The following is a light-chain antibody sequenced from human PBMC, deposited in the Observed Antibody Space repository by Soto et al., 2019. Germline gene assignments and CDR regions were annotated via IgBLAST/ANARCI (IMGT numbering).Light chain of an antibody. J-gene: IGLJ2*01. Sequence: QSVLTQPPSASGSPGQSVTVSCTGTSSDVGGYNYVSWYQKYPGKAPKLMIYATSKRPSGVSNRYSGSKSGNTASLSISGLQAEDEANYYCCSYAGSKTFTFGGGTKVTVL. CDR1: SSDVGGYNY. V-gene: IGLV2-8*01. CDR3: CSYAGSKTFT. CDR2: ATS.